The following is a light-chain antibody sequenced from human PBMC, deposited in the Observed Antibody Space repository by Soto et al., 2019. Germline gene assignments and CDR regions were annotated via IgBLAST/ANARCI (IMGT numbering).Light chain of an antibody. V-gene: IGLV2-18*02. CDR2: EVS. J-gene: IGLJ1*01. CDR1: SSDVGSYNR. CDR3: SSHTSSSTYV. Sequence: QSVLTQPPSVSGSPGQSVTISCTGASSDVGSYNRVSWYQQFPATAPKLLIYEVSNRPSGIPDRFSGSKSGNTASLTISGLQAEDEADYYCSSHTSSSTYVFGTGTKITVL.